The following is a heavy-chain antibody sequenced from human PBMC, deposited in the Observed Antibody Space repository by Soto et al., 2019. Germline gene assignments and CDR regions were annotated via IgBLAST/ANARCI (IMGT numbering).Heavy chain of an antibody. V-gene: IGHV1-69*13. CDR3: ARGGIAAAAANYYYGMDV. CDR1: GYTFTSYA. Sequence: GASVKVSCKASGYTFTSYAISWVRQAPGQGLEWMGGIIPIFGTANYAQKFQGRVTITADESTSTAYMELSSLRSEDTAVYYCARGGIAAAAANYYYGMDVWGQGTTVTVSS. CDR2: IIPIFGTA. J-gene: IGHJ6*02. D-gene: IGHD6-13*01.